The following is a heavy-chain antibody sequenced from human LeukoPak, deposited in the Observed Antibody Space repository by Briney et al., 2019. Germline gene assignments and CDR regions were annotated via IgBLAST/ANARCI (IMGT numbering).Heavy chain of an antibody. J-gene: IGHJ4*02. CDR2: IKSKADGETI. CDR1: GFTFTNAW. Sequence: GGSLRLSCAASGFTFTNAWMNWVRQAPGKGLEWVGRIKSKADGETIDYAAPVKGRFTFSRDDSKNMPYLQMNSLKSEDTAVYYCSTLTSRGLSDSWGQGTLVTVSS. CDR3: STLTSRGLSDS. V-gene: IGHV3-15*07. D-gene: IGHD1-20*01.